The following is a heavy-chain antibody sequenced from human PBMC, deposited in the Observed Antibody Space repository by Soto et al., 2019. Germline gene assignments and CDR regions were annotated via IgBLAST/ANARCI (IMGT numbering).Heavy chain of an antibody. CDR2: IYSGGST. V-gene: IGHV3-53*01. CDR1: GFTVSSNY. D-gene: IGHD2-2*01. CDR3: ARDSRNRNFFDY. J-gene: IGHJ4*02. Sequence: PGGSLRLSCAASGFTVSSNYMTWVRRAPGKGLEWVSVIYSGGSTYYADSVKGRFTISRDNSKNTLYLQMNSLRAEDTALYYCARDSRNRNFFDYWGQGTLVTVSS.